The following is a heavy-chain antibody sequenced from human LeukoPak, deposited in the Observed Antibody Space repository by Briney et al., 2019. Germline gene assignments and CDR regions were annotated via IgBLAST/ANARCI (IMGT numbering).Heavy chain of an antibody. J-gene: IGHJ3*02. V-gene: IGHV3-21*01. D-gene: IGHD3-22*01. CDR3: ARSDDSRDAFDI. Sequence: GGSLRLSCAASGFTFSSYSMNWVHQAPGKGLEWVSSISRSSSYIYYADSVKGRFTISRDNAKNSLYLQMNSLRAEDTAVYYCARSDDSRDAFDIWGQGTMVTVSS. CDR2: ISRSSSYI. CDR1: GFTFSSYS.